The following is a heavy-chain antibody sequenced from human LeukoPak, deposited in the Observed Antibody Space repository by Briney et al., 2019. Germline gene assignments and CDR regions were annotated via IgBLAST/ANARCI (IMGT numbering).Heavy chain of an antibody. CDR2: INQSGST. CDR1: GGSFRGYY. D-gene: IGHD1-26*01. CDR3: ARISGSGSYFKKGPFDP. J-gene: IGHJ5*02. V-gene: IGHV4-34*01. Sequence: SETLSLTCAVYGGSFRGYYWSWIRPPPGKGLEWVGEINQSGSTNYNPSRKDRVTISVDPSKNQFSLRLSSVTAAETGVYYCARISGSGSYFKKGPFDPWGQETLVTVSS.